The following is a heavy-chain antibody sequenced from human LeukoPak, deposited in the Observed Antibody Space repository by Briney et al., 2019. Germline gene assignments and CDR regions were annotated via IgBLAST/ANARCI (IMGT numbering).Heavy chain of an antibody. D-gene: IGHD6-13*01. CDR3: AKGIRRYPEPSSWSCFDY. Sequence: GGSLRLSCAASGFTFSSYAMSWVRQAPGKGLEWVSAISESGVSTYYADSVKGRFTVSRDNSDNTLYLQMNSLRAEDTAVYCRAKGIRRYPEPSSWSCFDYWGQGTLVTVSS. CDR2: ISESGVST. CDR1: GFTFSSYA. J-gene: IGHJ4*02. V-gene: IGHV3-23*01.